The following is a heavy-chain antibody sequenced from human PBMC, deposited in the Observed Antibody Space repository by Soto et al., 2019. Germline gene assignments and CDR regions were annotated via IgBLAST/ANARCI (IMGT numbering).Heavy chain of an antibody. CDR3: ARTHYSDRSGTDY. D-gene: IGHD3-22*01. J-gene: IGHJ4*02. CDR1: GGSIRSGDSY. Sequence: SETLSLTCTVSGGSIRSGDSYWSWIRQPPGKGLKWIGYIYYSGSTYYNPSLKSRVTISLDTSKNQFSLNLSSVTAADTAVYYCARTHYSDRSGTDYWGQGALVTVSS. V-gene: IGHV4-30-4*01. CDR2: IYYSGST.